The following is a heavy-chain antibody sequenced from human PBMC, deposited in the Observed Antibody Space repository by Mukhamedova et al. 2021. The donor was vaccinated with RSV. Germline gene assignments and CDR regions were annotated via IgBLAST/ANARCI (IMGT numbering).Heavy chain of an antibody. D-gene: IGHD3-22*01. V-gene: IGHV3-21*01. CDR3: ARGLKRIPMIVRLDPSWLYGMDV. J-gene: IGHJ6*01. Sequence: NWVRQAPGKGLEWVSTLSSSGRYIYYADSVEGRFTISRDNAKNSLHLQMNSLRAEDTAVYYCARGLKRIPMIVRLDPSWLYGMDV. CDR2: LSSSGRYI.